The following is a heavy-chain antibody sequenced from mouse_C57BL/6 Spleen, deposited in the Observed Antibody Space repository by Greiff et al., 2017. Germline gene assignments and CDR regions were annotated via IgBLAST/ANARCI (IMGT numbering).Heavy chain of an antibody. D-gene: IGHD1-1*01. J-gene: IGHJ2*01. V-gene: IGHV1-55*01. Sequence: QVQLKQPGAELVKPGASVKMSCKASGYTFTSYWITWVKQRPGQGLEWIGDIYPGSGSTNYNEKFKSKATLTVDTSSSTAYMQLSILTSEDSAVYNCARALLTTVVATNYWGQGTTLTVSS. CDR1: GYTFTSYW. CDR2: IYPGSGST. CDR3: ARALLTTVVATNY.